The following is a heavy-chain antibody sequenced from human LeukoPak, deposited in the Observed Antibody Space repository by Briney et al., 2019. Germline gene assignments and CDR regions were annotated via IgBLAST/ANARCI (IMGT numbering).Heavy chain of an antibody. Sequence: ASVKVSCKASGYTFTSYAMNWVRQAPGQGLEWMGWINTNTGNPTYAQGFTGRFVFSLDTSVSTAYLQISSLKAEDTAVYYCARDYYDSSGYMGLGYYHYGMDVWGQGTMVTVSS. V-gene: IGHV7-4-1*02. CDR3: ARDYYDSSGYMGLGYYHYGMDV. J-gene: IGHJ6*02. D-gene: IGHD3-22*01. CDR1: GYTFTSYA. CDR2: INTNTGNP.